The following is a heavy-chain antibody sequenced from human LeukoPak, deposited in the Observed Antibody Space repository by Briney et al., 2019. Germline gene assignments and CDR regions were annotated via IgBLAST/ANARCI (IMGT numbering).Heavy chain of an antibody. CDR2: INPNSGGT. J-gene: IGHJ4*02. D-gene: IGHD3-9*01. Sequence: ASVKVSCKASGYTFTGYYMHWVRQAPGQGLEWMGWINPNSGGTNYAQKFQGRVTMTRDTSISTACMELSRLRSDDTAVYYCASRSTDFYDILTGLPTGYWGQGTLVTVSS. CDR1: GYTFTGYY. V-gene: IGHV1-2*02. CDR3: ASRSTDFYDILTGLPTGY.